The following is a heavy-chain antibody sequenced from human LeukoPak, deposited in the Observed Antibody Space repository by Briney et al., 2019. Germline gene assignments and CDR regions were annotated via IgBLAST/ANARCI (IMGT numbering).Heavy chain of an antibody. D-gene: IGHD3-9*01. Sequence: SETLSLTCTVSGGPISNYYWSWIRQPPGKGLEWIGYISYSGSTNYNPSLKSRVTIAIDMSKKQFSLKLSSVTAADTAVYYCASSRPYYDILTGQSDDAFDIWGQGTRVTVSS. CDR2: ISYSGST. V-gene: IGHV4-59*01. J-gene: IGHJ3*02. CDR3: ASSRPYYDILTGQSDDAFDI. CDR1: GGPISNYY.